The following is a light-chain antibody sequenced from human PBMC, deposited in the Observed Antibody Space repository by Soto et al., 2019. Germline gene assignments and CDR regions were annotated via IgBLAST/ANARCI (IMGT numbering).Light chain of an antibody. Sequence: EIVLTQSPGTLSLSPGEKATLSCRASQSVRSNYLAWYQQRPGQAPRLLISGASSRATGIPERFGGSGSGTDFTLTISRLEPEDFAVYYCQQYGGSPPLYTFGQGTKLEIK. CDR1: QSVRSNY. CDR2: GAS. J-gene: IGKJ2*01. V-gene: IGKV3-20*01. CDR3: QQYGGSPPLYT.